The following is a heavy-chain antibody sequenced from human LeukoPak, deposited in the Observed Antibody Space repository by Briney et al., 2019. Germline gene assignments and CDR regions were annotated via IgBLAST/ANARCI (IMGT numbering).Heavy chain of an antibody. Sequence: SETLSLTCAVYGGSFSGYYWGWIRQPPGKGLEWIGSIYHSGSTYYNPSLKSRVTLSLDKSKNQFSLQLSSVTAADTAMYYCAKTHSHFPPYFDYWGQGTLVIVSS. J-gene: IGHJ4*02. CDR2: IYHSGST. CDR1: GGSFSGYY. CDR3: AKTHSHFPPYFDY. D-gene: IGHD4-11*01. V-gene: IGHV4-34*01.